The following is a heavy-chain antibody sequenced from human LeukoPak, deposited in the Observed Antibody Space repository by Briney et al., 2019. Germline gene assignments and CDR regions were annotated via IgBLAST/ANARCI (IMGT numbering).Heavy chain of an antibody. Sequence: GRSLRLSCTASGFTFGDYAMSWFRQAPGKGLEWVGFIRSKAYGGTTEYAASVKGRFTISRDDSKSIAYLQMNSLKTEDTAVYYCTRDVRESLLRFLEWLSYESFDYWGQGTLVTVSS. CDR3: TRDVRESLLRFLEWLSYESFDY. V-gene: IGHV3-49*03. J-gene: IGHJ4*02. CDR2: IRSKAYGGTT. D-gene: IGHD3-3*01. CDR1: GFTFGDYA.